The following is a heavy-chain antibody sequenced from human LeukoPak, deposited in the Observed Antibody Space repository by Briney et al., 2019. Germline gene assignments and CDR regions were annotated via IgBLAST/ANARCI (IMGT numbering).Heavy chain of an antibody. CDR1: GYTFTGYY. D-gene: IGHD6-13*01. V-gene: IGHV1-2*02. J-gene: IGHJ6*03. Sequence: GASVKVSCKASGYTFTGYYMHWVRQAPGQGLEWMGWINPNSGGTNYARKFQGRVTMTRDTSISTAYMELSRLRSDDTAVYYCARDIAPYYYYMDVWGKGTTVTVSS. CDR3: ARDIAPYYYYMDV. CDR2: INPNSGGT.